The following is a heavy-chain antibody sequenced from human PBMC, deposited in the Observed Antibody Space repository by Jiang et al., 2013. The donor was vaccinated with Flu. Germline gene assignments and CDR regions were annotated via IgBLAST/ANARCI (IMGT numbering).Heavy chain of an antibody. V-gene: IGHV4-34*01. J-gene: IGHJ4*02. CDR1: GGSFSGYY. CDR2: INHSGST. D-gene: IGHD3-10*01. Sequence: SLTCAVYGGSFSGYYWSWIRQPPGKGLEWIGEINHSGSTNYNPSLKSRVTISVDTSKNQFSLKLSSVTAADTAVYYCARLGGLYGSGSYHRDYWGQGTLVTVSS. CDR3: ARLGGLYGSGSYHRDY.